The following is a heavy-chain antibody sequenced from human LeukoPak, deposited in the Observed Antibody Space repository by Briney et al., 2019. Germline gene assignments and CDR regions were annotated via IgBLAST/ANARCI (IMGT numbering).Heavy chain of an antibody. CDR1: GGSISSYY. CDR3: ASLSMVRDLREYFDY. J-gene: IGHJ4*02. V-gene: IGHV4-59*01. D-gene: IGHD3-10*01. Sequence: PSETLSLTCTVSGGSISSYYWSWIRQPPGKGLEWIGYIYYSGSTNYNPSLKSRVTISVDTSKNQFSLKLSSVTAADTAVYYCASLSMVRDLREYFDYWGQGTLVTVSS. CDR2: IYYSGST.